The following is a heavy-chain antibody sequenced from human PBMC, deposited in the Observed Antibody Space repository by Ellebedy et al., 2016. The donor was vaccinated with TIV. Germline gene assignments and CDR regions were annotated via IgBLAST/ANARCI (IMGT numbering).Heavy chain of an antibody. CDR3: ARGKDYGFDY. CDR1: GFTFSSSA. CDR2: ILSDGSQK. D-gene: IGHD3-16*01. Sequence: GGSLRLXXAASGFTFSSSAMDWVRQAPGKGLEWMSFILSDGSQKFYADSVKGRFTISSDNSKNTLYLQMSSLRAEDTAVYYCARGKDYGFDYWGQGTLVTVSS. V-gene: IGHV3-33*01. J-gene: IGHJ4*02.